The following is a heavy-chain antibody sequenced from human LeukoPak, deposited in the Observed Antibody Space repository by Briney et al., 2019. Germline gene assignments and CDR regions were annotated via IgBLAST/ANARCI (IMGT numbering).Heavy chain of an antibody. CDR3: ARNFYCGGDCAISYFDY. CDR2: ISSSSNKV. V-gene: IGHV3-48*01. J-gene: IGHJ4*02. D-gene: IGHD2-21*02. Sequence: GGSLRLSCAASGFAISDYSMNWVRQVPGKGLEWVSYISSSSNKVYYADSVKGRFTISRDNAKNSLFLQMNSLRADDTAVYYCARNFYCGGDCAISYFDYWGQGTLVTVSS. CDR1: GFAISDYS.